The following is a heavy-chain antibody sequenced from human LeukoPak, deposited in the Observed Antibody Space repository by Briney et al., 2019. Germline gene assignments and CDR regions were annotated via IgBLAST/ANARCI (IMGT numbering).Heavy chain of an antibody. Sequence: ASVKVSCKASGYTFTGYYMHWVRQAPGQGLEWMGWVNPNSDGTNYAQKLQGRVTMTTDTSTSTAYMELRSLRSDDTAVYYCAKTGYDSSGYYYWGQGTLVTVSS. V-gene: IGHV1-2*02. J-gene: IGHJ4*02. CDR2: VNPNSDGT. CDR3: AKTGYDSSGYYY. D-gene: IGHD3-22*01. CDR1: GYTFTGYY.